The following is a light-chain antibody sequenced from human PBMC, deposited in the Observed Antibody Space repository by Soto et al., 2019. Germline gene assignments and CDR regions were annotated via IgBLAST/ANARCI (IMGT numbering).Light chain of an antibody. Sequence: DIQMTQSPSTLSASVGDRVTITCRASQSSSRWLEWYQQKPGKAPKLLIYDASNLESGVPSRFSGSGSGTEFTLTISSLQPDDFANYYCQQYNSYPYTFGQGTKLEI. J-gene: IGKJ2*01. CDR1: QSSSRW. CDR2: DAS. CDR3: QQYNSYPYT. V-gene: IGKV1-5*01.